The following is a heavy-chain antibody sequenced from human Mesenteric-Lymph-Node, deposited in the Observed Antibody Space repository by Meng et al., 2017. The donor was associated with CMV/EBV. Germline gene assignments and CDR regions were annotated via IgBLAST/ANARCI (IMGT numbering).Heavy chain of an antibody. V-gene: IGHV1-2*02. CDR3: ARVTGTTYYYGMDV. D-gene: IGHD1-7*01. J-gene: IGHJ6*02. CDR2: INPNSGGT. CDR1: GYTFTGYY. Sequence: ASVKVSCKASGYTFTGYYMHWVRQAPGQGVEWMGWINPNSGGTNYAQKFQGRVTMTRDTSISTAYMELSRLISDDTAVYYCARVTGTTYYYGMDVWGQGTTVTVSS.